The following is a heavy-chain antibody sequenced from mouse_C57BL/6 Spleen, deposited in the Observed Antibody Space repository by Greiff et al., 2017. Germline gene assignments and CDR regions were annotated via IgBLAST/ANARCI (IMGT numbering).Heavy chain of an antibody. CDR2: INPGSGGT. CDR3: ARREELAPFDY. Sequence: QVQLQQSGAELVRPGTSVKVSCKASGYAFTNYLIEWVKQRPGQGLEWIGVINPGSGGTNYNEKFKGKATLTADKSSSTAYMQLSSLTSEDSAVYFCARREELAPFDYGGQGTTLTVAS. V-gene: IGHV1-54*01. D-gene: IGHD4-1*01. CDR1: GYAFTNYL. J-gene: IGHJ2*01.